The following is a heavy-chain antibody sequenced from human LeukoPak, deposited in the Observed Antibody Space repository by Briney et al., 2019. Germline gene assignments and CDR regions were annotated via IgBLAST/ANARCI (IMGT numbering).Heavy chain of an antibody. Sequence: ASVKASCKASGYTFTGYYMHWVRQAPGQGLEWMGWINPNSGGTNYAQKFQGRVTMTRDTSISTAYMELSRLRSDDTAVYYCARWGYSSGWSFDYWGQGTLVTVSS. V-gene: IGHV1-2*02. CDR1: GYTFTGYY. J-gene: IGHJ4*02. D-gene: IGHD6-19*01. CDR3: ARWGYSSGWSFDY. CDR2: INPNSGGT.